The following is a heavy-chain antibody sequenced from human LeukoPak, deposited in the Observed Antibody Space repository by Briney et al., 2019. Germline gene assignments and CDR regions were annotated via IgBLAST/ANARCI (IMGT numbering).Heavy chain of an antibody. CDR1: GGSIGSGAYY. CDR3: AGGGRSGSYLSAFDI. CDR2: IYYSEST. Sequence: PSETLSLTCTISGGSIGSGAYYWSWVRQHPGKGLEWIGYIYYSESTSYNPSLKSRVTISVDTSKKQFSLKLSSVTAADTAVYYCAGGGRSGSYLSAFDIWGQGTMVTVSS. D-gene: IGHD1-26*01. J-gene: IGHJ3*02. V-gene: IGHV4-31*03.